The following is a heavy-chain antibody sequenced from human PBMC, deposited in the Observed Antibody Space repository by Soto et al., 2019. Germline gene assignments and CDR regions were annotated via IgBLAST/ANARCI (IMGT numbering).Heavy chain of an antibody. CDR3: ATDRGCGGGSCYSKGRDV. Sequence: GGSLRLSCAASGFSFGSYTMSWVRQAPGKGLEWISYISSSSGTIYNADSVKGRFTISRDNAKNSLYLQMNSLRAEDTAVYYCATDRGCGGGSCYSKGRDVWGQGTTVTVSS. CDR2: ISSSSGTI. V-gene: IGHV3-48*01. CDR1: GFSFGSYT. D-gene: IGHD2-15*01. J-gene: IGHJ6*02.